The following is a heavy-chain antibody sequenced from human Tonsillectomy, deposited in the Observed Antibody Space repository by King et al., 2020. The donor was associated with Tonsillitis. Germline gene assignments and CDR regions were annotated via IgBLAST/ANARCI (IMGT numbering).Heavy chain of an antibody. Sequence: VQLVESGGGVVRPGGSLRLSCAASGFTFGDYGMSWVRQAPGKGLEWVSGINWNGGSTGYADSVKGRFTISRDNAKNSLHLQMNSLRDEDTAFYHCARATYPYSSNLFDYWGQGTLVTVSS. D-gene: IGHD6-13*01. V-gene: IGHV3-20*01. CDR2: INWNGGST. CDR1: GFTFGDYG. J-gene: IGHJ4*02. CDR3: ARATYPYSSNLFDY.